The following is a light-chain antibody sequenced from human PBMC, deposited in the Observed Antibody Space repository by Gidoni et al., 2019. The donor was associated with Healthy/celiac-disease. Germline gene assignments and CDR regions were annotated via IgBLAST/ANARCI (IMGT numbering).Light chain of an antibody. J-gene: IGLJ2*01. V-gene: IGLV3-1*01. CDR2: QDS. CDR3: QAWDSSTAV. Sequence: SYELTQPPSVSVSPGQTASITCSGVKLGDKYACWYQQKPGQSPVLVIYQDSKRPSGNPERFSGSNSGTTATLTISGTQAMDEADYYCQAWDSSTAVFGGGTKLTVL. CDR1: KLGDKY.